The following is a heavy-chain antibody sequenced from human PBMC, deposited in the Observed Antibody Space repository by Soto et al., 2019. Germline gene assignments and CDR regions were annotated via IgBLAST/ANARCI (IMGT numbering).Heavy chain of an antibody. CDR1: GFTFSSYS. D-gene: IGHD1-1*01. Sequence: GGSLRLSCAASGFTFSSYSMNWVRQAPGKGLEWISYISSSSNTIYYADSVKGRFTISRDNAKNSLYLQMNTLRAEDTAVYYCARRGTYYLDYWGQGTLVTSPQ. V-gene: IGHV3-48*01. J-gene: IGHJ4*02. CDR3: ARRGTYYLDY. CDR2: ISSSSNTI.